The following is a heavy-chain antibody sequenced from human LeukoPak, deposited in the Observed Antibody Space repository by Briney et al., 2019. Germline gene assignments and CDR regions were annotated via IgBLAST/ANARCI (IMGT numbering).Heavy chain of an antibody. D-gene: IGHD5-24*01. CDR2: MNPNSGNT. CDR1: GYTFTSYD. J-gene: IGHJ4*02. Sequence: GASVKVSCKGSGYTFTSYDINWVRQATGQGLEWMGWMNPNSGNTGYAQKFQGRVTMTRNTSISTAYMELSSLRSEDTALYYCARSPPAEMATTGVDYWGRGTLVTVSS. V-gene: IGHV1-8*01. CDR3: ARSPPAEMATTGVDY.